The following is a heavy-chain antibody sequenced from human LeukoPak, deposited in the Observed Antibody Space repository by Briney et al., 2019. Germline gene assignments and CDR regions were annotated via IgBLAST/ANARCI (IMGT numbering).Heavy chain of an antibody. J-gene: IGHJ4*02. V-gene: IGHV1-2*04. CDR2: INPNSGGT. CDR3: AVGYCSGGSCYSLGY. D-gene: IGHD2-15*01. CDR1: GYTFTGYY. Sequence: VASVKVSCKATGYTFTGYYMHWVRQAPGQGHEWMGWINPNSGGTNYAQKFQGWVTMTRDTSISTAYMELSRLRSDDTAVYYCAVGYCSGGSCYSLGYWGQGTLVTVSS.